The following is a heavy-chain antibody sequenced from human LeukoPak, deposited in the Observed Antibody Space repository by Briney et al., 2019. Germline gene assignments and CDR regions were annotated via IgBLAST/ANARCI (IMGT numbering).Heavy chain of an antibody. V-gene: IGHV4-39*01. CDR3: ARLSIAARPSFDY. J-gene: IGHJ4*02. CDR2: IYYSGSI. D-gene: IGHD6-6*01. Sequence: SETLSLTCTVSGGSISSSSYYWGWIRQPPGKGLEWIGSIYYSGSIYYNPSLKSRVTISVDTSKNQFSLKLSSVTAADTAVYYCARLSIAARPSFDYWGQGTLVTVSS. CDR1: GGSISSSSYY.